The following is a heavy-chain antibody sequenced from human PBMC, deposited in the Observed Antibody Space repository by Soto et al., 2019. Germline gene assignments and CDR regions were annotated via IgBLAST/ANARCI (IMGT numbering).Heavy chain of an antibody. CDR2: IYYSGST. V-gene: IGHV4-30-4*01. CDR1: GGSISSGDYY. D-gene: IGHD2-15*01. CDR3: SRTRGLVVPAWGTGLFVP. Sequence: PSETLSLTCTVSGGSISSGDYYWSWIRQPPGKGLAWIGYIYYSGSTYYNPSLKSRATISVETSKNQFSLKLSSVAAAAAAVYYCSRTRGLVVPAWGTGLFVPWAQGTLVTVSS. J-gene: IGHJ5*02.